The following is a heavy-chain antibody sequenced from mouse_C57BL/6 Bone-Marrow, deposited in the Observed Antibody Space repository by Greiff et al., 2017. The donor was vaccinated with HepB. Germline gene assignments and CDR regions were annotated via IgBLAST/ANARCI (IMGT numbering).Heavy chain of an antibody. CDR3: ARGLLWLRRYYFDY. Sequence: VMLVESGAELARPGASVKLSCKASGYTFTSYGISWVKQRTGQGLEWIGEIYPRSGNTYYNEKFKGKATLTADKSSSTAYMELRSLTSEDSAVYFCARGLLWLRRYYFDYWGQGTTLTVSS. CDR2: IYPRSGNT. J-gene: IGHJ2*01. V-gene: IGHV1-81*01. CDR1: GYTFTSYG. D-gene: IGHD2-2*01.